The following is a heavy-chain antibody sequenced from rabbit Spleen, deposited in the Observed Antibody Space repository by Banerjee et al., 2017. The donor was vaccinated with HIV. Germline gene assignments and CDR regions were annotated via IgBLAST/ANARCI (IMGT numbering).Heavy chain of an antibody. D-gene: IGHD8-1*01. CDR3: ARDTGSSFSSYGMDL. V-gene: IGHV1S40*01. J-gene: IGHJ6*01. CDR1: GFSFDSSHY. CDR2: MYTATGTT. Sequence: QSLEESGGDLVKPEGSLTLTCTASGFSFDSSHYMCWVRQAPGKGLEWIGCMYTATGTTWYASWVDGRFSISKTSSTTVTLQMTSLTVADTATYFCARDTGSSFSSYGMDLWGPGTLVTVS.